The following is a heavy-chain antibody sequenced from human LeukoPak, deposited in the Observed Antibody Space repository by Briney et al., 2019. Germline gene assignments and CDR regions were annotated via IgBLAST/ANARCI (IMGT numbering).Heavy chain of an antibody. CDR1: GGSISSSSYY. D-gene: IGHD6-19*01. Sequence: PSETLSLTCTVSGGSISSSSYYWGWIRQPPGKGLEWIGSIYYSGSTYYNPSLKSRVTISVDTSKNQFSLKLSSVTAADTAVYYCARTAVAGWYYFDYWGQGTLVTVSS. CDR3: ARTAVAGWYYFDY. J-gene: IGHJ4*02. V-gene: IGHV4-39*01. CDR2: IYYSGST.